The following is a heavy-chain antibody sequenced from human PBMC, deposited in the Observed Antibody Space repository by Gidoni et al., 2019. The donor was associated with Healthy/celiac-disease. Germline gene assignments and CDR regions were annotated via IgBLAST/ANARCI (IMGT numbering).Heavy chain of an antibody. CDR2: IIPIFGTA. D-gene: IGHD3-10*01. J-gene: IGHJ6*02. CDR3: ARALKAGSFYGMDV. Sequence: QVQLVQSGAEVKKTGASVKVSGQGSGGRFSSYAISWVRQDPGQGLEWMGGIIPIFGTANYAQKFQGRVMITADESTSTAYMELSSLRSEDTAVYYCARALKAGSFYGMDVWGQGTTVTVSS. CDR1: GGRFSSYA. V-gene: IGHV1-69*01.